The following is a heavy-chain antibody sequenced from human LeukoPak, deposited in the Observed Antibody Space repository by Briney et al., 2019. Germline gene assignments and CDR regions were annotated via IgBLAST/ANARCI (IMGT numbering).Heavy chain of an antibody. CDR3: ARDYYDSSGYSDY. CDR2: ISSNGGST. D-gene: IGHD3-22*01. V-gene: IGHV3-64*01. CDR1: GFTFSSYA. Sequence: PGGSLRLSCAASGFTFSSYAMHWVRQAPGKGLEYVSAISSNGGSTYYANSVKGRFTISRDNSKNTLYLQMGSLRAEDMAVYYCARDYYDSSGYSDYWGQGTLVTVSS. J-gene: IGHJ4*02.